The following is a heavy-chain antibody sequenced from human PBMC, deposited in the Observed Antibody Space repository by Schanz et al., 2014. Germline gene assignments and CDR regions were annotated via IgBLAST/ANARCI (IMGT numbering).Heavy chain of an antibody. CDR3: AKVRGDQRGAFDS. Sequence: EVQLVESGGGLVQPGGSLRLSCAASGFTFDEYGMHWVRQAPGKALEWVSGISWNSVSIGYADSVKGRFTISRDNAKNSLYLQMNSLRVDDTAFYFCAKVRGDQRGAFDSWGQGTLVTVSS. CDR1: GFTFDEYG. J-gene: IGHJ4*02. V-gene: IGHV3-9*01. D-gene: IGHD4-17*01. CDR2: ISWNSVSI.